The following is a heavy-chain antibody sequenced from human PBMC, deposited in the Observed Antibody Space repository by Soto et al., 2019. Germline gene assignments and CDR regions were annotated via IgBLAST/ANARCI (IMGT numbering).Heavy chain of an antibody. CDR3: AKEGAWIHEKIDH. Sequence: EVQLLESGGGLVQPGGSLRLSCAASGFKFYSYAMNWVRQAPGKGLEWVSGIDGSAVGTYYADSVKGRFAISRDNSGNTLYLQMHSLRVEDTAVYYWAKEGAWIHEKIDHWGQGTLVTVSS. CDR1: GFKFYSYA. CDR2: IDGSAVGT. J-gene: IGHJ4*02. D-gene: IGHD5-18*01. V-gene: IGHV3-23*01.